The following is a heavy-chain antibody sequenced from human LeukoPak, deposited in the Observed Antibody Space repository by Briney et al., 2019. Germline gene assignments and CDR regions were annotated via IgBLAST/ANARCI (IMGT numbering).Heavy chain of an antibody. Sequence: ASVKVSCKASGYTFTSYDINWVRQATGQGLEWMGWMNPNSGNTGYAQKFQGRVTITRNTSISTAYMELSSLRSDDTAVYYCASTIAVAGVFQHWGQGTLVTVSS. J-gene: IGHJ1*01. D-gene: IGHD6-19*01. V-gene: IGHV1-8*03. CDR3: ASTIAVAGVFQH. CDR1: GYTFTSYD. CDR2: MNPNSGNT.